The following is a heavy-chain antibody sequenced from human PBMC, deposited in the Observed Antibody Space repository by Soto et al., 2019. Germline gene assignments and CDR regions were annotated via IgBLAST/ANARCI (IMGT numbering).Heavy chain of an antibody. D-gene: IGHD3-10*01. CDR2: ISGSGDST. J-gene: IGHJ5*02. CDR3: AKGSSASARESPGS. CDR1: GFTFNNYA. V-gene: IGHV3-23*01. Sequence: EVQLLESGGGLVQPGGSLRLACAASGFTFNNYAMTWARQAPGGGLEWVSAISGSGDSTFYADSLKGRFTISRDNSKDTLFLRMNSLRADDTAVYYCAKGSSASARESPGSWGQGTLVTVSS.